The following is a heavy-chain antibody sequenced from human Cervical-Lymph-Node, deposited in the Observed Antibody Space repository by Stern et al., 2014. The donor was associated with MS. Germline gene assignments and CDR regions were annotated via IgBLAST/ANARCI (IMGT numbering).Heavy chain of an antibody. V-gene: IGHV1-18*01. CDR1: GYTFSSYG. J-gene: IGHJ3*02. D-gene: IGHD2-15*01. CDR2: IRAYNGHT. CDR3: ARGLLGSENAFDI. Sequence: QVQLVQSGAEVKKPGASVKVSCKASGYTFSSYGISWVRQAPGQGLEWMGGIRAYNGHTNHARNPQGRVTMTTDTSTSTAYMELRSLRSYDSAVYYCARGLLGSENAFDIWGQGTMVTVSS.